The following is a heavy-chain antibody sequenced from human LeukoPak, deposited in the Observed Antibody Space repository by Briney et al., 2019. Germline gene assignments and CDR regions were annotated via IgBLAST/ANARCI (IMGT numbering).Heavy chain of an antibody. D-gene: IGHD2-2*01. CDR2: INHSGST. J-gene: IGHJ5*02. CDR3: ARAPNCSSTSCYVLNWFDP. Sequence: SETLSLTCTVSGGSISSGGYYWSWIRQPPGKGLEWIGEINHSGSTNYNPSLKSRVTISVDTSKNQFSLKLSSVTAADTAVYYCARAPNCSSTSCYVLNWFDPWGQGTLVTVSS. CDR1: GGSISSGGYY. V-gene: IGHV4-39*07.